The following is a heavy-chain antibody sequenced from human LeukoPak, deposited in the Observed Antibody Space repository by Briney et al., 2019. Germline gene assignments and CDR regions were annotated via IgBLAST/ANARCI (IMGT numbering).Heavy chain of an antibody. CDR2: IYPGDSDT. CDR1: GYSFTSYW. CDR3: ARSRYDFWSGYYSSWFDP. V-gene: IGHV5-51*01. D-gene: IGHD3-3*01. Sequence: GESLKISCKGSGYSFTSYWIGWVRQVPGKGLEWMGIIYPGDSDTRYSPSFQGQVTISADKSISTAYLQWSSLKASDTAMYYCARSRYDFWSGYYSSWFDPWGQGTLVTVSS. J-gene: IGHJ5*02.